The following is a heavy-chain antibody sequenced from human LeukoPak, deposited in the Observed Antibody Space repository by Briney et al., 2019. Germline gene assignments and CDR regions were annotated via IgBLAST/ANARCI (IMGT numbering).Heavy chain of an antibody. D-gene: IGHD3-22*01. V-gene: IGHV3-30-3*01. J-gene: IGHJ6*02. CDR2: ISYDGSNK. CDR1: GFTFSSYA. CDR3: ARGSWLLLPYGMDV. Sequence: GGSLRLSCAASGFTFSSYAMHWVRQAPGKGLEWVAVISYDGSNKYYADSVKGRFTISRDNSKNTLYLQMNSLRAEDTAVYYCARGSWLLLPYGMDVWGQGTTVTVSS.